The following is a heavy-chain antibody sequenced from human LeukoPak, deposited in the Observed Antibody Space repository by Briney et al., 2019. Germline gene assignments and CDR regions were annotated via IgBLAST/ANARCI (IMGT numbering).Heavy chain of an antibody. CDR1: GFTFSSYS. V-gene: IGHV3-21*01. Sequence: PGGSLRLSCAASGFTFSSYSMNWVRQAPGKGLELVSSISSSSSYIYYADSVKGRFTISRDNAKNSLYLQMNSLRAEDTAVYYCARTADSSSWPVHFDYWGQGTLVTVSS. J-gene: IGHJ4*02. D-gene: IGHD6-13*01. CDR2: ISSSSSYI. CDR3: ARTADSSSWPVHFDY.